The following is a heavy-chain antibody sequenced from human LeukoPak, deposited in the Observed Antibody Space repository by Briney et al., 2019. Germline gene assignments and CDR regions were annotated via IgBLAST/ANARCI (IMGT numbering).Heavy chain of an antibody. D-gene: IGHD1-26*01. CDR3: ARGPSGSSSSGPPV. CDR1: GGSFSAYY. Sequence: SETLSLTCAVYGGSFSAYYWSWIRQPPGKGLEWIGEINHSGSTNYSPSLKSRVTISIYTSKNQFSLKLSSVTAADTAVYYCARGPSGSSSSGPPVWGQGTTVTVSS. V-gene: IGHV4-34*01. J-gene: IGHJ6*02. CDR2: INHSGST.